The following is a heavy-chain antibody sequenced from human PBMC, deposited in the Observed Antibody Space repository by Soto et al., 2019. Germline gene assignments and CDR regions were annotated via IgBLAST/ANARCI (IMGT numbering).Heavy chain of an antibody. CDR2: ISGNGGST. CDR3: ARRTPGWYFDL. V-gene: IGHV3-64*01. Sequence: EVQLVESGGGLVQPGGSLRLSCAASGFTFSSYAMHWVRQAPGKGLEYVSAISGNGGSTYYANSVKGRFTISRDNSKNTLYLQMGSLRGEDMAVYYCARRTPGWYFDLWGRGTLVTVSS. CDR1: GFTFSSYA. J-gene: IGHJ2*01.